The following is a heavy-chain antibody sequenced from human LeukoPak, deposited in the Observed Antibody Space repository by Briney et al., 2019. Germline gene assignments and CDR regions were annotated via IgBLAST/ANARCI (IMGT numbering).Heavy chain of an antibody. J-gene: IGHJ3*02. CDR1: GFNLDDYA. V-gene: IGHV3-9*01. CDR2: ISWDSGSS. Sequence: GGSLRLSCAASGFNLDDYAMHWVRQAPGKGLEWVSSISWDSGSSVYLDSVKGRFTVSRDNAKNSLYLQMNSLTPEDTALYYCVKDLRLDLHLDTFHIWGRGTRVTVSS. D-gene: IGHD1-1*01. CDR3: VKDLRLDLHLDTFHI.